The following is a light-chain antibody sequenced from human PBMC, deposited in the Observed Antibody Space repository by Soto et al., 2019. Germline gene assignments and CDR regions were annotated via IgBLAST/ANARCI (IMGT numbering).Light chain of an antibody. CDR3: QQYNTWPPFA. Sequence: TLSVSPGERATLSCRASHSVGSNVAWYQQKPGQAPRLLIYVASTRATGIPARFSGSGSGTEFTLTISSLQSEDFAMYFCQQYNTWPPFAFGPGTKVDIK. J-gene: IGKJ3*01. CDR1: HSVGSN. CDR2: VAS. V-gene: IGKV3-15*01.